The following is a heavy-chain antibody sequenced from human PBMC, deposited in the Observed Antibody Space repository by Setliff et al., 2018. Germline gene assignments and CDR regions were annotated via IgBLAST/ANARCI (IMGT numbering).Heavy chain of an antibody. Sequence: SETLSLTCTVPGGSISSISYYWGWIRQPPGKGLEWTGTVYDSGTTHNNPSLKSRVTMSVDTSKYQFSLKLSSVPAADTAVYYCARHRADTSTYYVQSWFDSWGQGTLVTVSS. V-gene: IGHV4-39*01. D-gene: IGHD2-2*01. CDR1: GGSISSISYY. CDR2: VYDSGTT. CDR3: ARHRADTSTYYVQSWFDS. J-gene: IGHJ5*01.